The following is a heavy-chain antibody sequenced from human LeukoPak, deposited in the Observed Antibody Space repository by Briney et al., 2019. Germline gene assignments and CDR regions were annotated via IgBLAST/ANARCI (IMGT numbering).Heavy chain of an antibody. Sequence: SGPTLVNPTQTLTLTCTFSGFSLRTSGMCVSWIRQPPGKALGWLARIDWDDDQDYSTSLETRLTISKDTSKNQVVLTMTNMDPVDTATYYCARTPYNIGYYGMDVWGQGTTVTVSS. CDR3: ARTPYNIGYYGMDV. J-gene: IGHJ6*02. CDR2: IDWDDDQ. V-gene: IGHV2-70*11. D-gene: IGHD1-1*01. CDR1: GFSLRTSGMC.